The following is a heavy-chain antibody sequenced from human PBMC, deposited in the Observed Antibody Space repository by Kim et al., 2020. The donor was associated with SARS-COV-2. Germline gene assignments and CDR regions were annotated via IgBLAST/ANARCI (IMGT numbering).Heavy chain of an antibody. D-gene: IGHD3-10*01. Sequence: SVKVSCKASGFTFTSSAMQWVRQARGQRLEWIGWIVVGSSNTNYAQKFQERVTITRDMSTSTAYMELSSLGSEDTAVYYCAAVRGAATGTSYYYYAMDVWGQGTTVTVS. J-gene: IGHJ6*02. CDR2: IVVGSSNT. CDR3: AAVRGAATGTSYYYYAMDV. CDR1: GFTFTSSA. V-gene: IGHV1-58*02.